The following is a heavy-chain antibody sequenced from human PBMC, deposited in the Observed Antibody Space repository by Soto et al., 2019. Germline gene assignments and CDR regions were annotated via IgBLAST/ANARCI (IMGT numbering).Heavy chain of an antibody. CDR2: IHSDGSST. D-gene: IGHD1-26*01. CDR3: ARGDRGAFDM. CDR1: GFTFSYYW. J-gene: IGHJ3*02. Sequence: EVQLVEAGGGLVQPGESLRLSCAASGFTFSYYWMHWVRQAPGKGLVWVSRIHSDGSSTTYADSVKGRFTISRDNARNTVYLQMNSLRLEDTAVYYCARGDRGAFDMWGQGTVVTVSS. V-gene: IGHV3-74*03.